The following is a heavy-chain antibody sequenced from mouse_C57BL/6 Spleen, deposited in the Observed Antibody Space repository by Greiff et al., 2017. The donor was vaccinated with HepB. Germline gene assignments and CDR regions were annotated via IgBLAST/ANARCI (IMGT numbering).Heavy chain of an antibody. CDR1: GYAFSSYW. D-gene: IGHD1-1*01. Sequence: VQLQQSGAELVKPGASVKISCKASGYAFSSYWMNWVKQRPGKGLEWIGQIYPGDGDTNYNGKFKGKATLTADKSSSTAYMQRSSLTSEDSAVYFCAGGSSDWYCDVWGTGTTVTVSS. CDR2: IYPGDGDT. CDR3: AGGSSDWYCDV. J-gene: IGHJ1*03. V-gene: IGHV1-80*01.